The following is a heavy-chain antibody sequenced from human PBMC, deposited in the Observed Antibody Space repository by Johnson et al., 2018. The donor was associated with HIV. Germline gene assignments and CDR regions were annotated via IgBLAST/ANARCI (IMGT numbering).Heavy chain of an antibody. Sequence: QVQLVESGGGVVQPGRSLRLSCAASGFTFSSYAMHWVRQAPGKGLEWVAVISYDGRNRYYADSVKGRFTISRDNSKNTLYLQMNSLRAEDTAVYYCARDGGQLRDAFDIWGQGTMVTVSS. CDR1: GFTFSSYA. V-gene: IGHV3-30*04. J-gene: IGHJ3*02. CDR3: ARDGGQLRDAFDI. CDR2: ISYDGRNR. D-gene: IGHD1-26*01.